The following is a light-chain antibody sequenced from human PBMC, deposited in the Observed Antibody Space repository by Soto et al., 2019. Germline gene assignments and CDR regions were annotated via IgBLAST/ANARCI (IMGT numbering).Light chain of an antibody. J-gene: IGKJ5*01. V-gene: IGKV3-20*01. CDR2: EAS. CDR3: QQYGNSPIT. Sequence: EIVLTQSPGTLSLSPGERATLSCRASQSVSSIYLGWYQQKPGQAPRLLIYEASRRVTGIPDRFSASGSGTEFTLTISRLEPEDFAVYYCQQYGNSPITFGQGTRLEIK. CDR1: QSVSSIY.